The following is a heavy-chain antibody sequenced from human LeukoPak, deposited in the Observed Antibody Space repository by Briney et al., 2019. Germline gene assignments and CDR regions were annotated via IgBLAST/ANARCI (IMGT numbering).Heavy chain of an antibody. V-gene: IGHV1-69*01. Sequence: GSSVKVSCKTSGIIFSRDGITWVRQAPGQGLEWMGGIIPRFGKANYPQKFQGRITITADESTSTAYMELSSLRSEDTSVYFCARVQMATTINNFYLDYWGPGPLVTVSS. D-gene: IGHD5-24*01. CDR1: GIIFSRDG. J-gene: IGHJ4*02. CDR2: IIPRFGKA. CDR3: ARVQMATTINNFYLDY.